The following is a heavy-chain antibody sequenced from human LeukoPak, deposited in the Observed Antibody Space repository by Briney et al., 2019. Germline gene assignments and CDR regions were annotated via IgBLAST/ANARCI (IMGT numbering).Heavy chain of an antibody. CDR2: ISGDGGTT. J-gene: IGHJ4*02. CDR1: GFTFSNHA. CDR3: AKDRGSSYDFWSGYPTSLDY. D-gene: IGHD3-3*01. Sequence: PGGSLRLSCAASGFTFSNHALTWVRQAPGKGLEWVSVISGDGGTTYYADPVKGRFTISRDNSKNTLYLQMNSLRAEDTAVYYCAKDRGSSYDFWSGYPTSLDYWGQGTLVTVSS. V-gene: IGHV3-23*01.